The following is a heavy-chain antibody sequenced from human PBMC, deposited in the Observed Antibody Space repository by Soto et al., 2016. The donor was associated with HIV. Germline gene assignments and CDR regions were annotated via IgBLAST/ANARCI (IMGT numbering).Heavy chain of an antibody. D-gene: IGHD6-13*01. CDR1: RFTFSSYA. J-gene: IGHJ4*02. V-gene: IGHV3-23*01. CDR2: ISGSGGST. Sequence: EVQLLESRGGLVQPGGSLRLSCAASRFTFSSYAMSWVRQAPGKGLEWVSVISGSGGSTYYADSVKGRFTISRDNSKNTLYLQMNSLRAEDTAVYYCAEAGAGYSSSWYGAFDYWGQGTLVTVSS. CDR3: AEAGAGYSSSWYGAFDY.